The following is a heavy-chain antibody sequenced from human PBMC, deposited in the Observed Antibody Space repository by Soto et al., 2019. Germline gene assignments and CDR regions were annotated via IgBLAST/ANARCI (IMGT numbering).Heavy chain of an antibody. D-gene: IGHD5-18*01. CDR3: AHSTDTSMALDY. Sequence: QVTLKESGPTLVQPTQTLTLTCTFSGFSLSTNGVGVGWIRQPPGKALEWLALIYWDDDKRYRPSLKSRLTITKDTTKNQVVLTMTNMDPVDTATYYCAHSTDTSMALDYWGQGTLVTVSS. V-gene: IGHV2-5*02. CDR2: IYWDDDK. J-gene: IGHJ4*02. CDR1: GFSLSTNGVG.